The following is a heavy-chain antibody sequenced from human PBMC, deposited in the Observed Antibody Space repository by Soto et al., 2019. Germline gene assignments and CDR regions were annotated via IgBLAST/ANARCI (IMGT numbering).Heavy chain of an antibody. CDR3: ARPLRVGATTQGPFQH. Sequence: QVQLVQSGAEVKKPGASVKVSCKASGYTFTSYGISWVRQAPGQGLEWMGWISAYNGNTNYAQKLQGRVTMTTDTSTSTDYMELRSLRSDDTAVYYCARPLRVGATTQGPFQHWGQGTLVTVSS. D-gene: IGHD1-26*01. CDR1: GYTFTSYG. J-gene: IGHJ1*01. CDR2: ISAYNGNT. V-gene: IGHV1-18*01.